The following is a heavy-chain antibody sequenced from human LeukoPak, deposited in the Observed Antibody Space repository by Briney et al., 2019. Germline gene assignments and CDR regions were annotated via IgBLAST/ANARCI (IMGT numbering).Heavy chain of an antibody. D-gene: IGHD3-22*01. V-gene: IGHV3-21*01. Sequence: GGSLRLSCAASGYTFSDFSVNWVSQAPGKGLEWVASISVRSSYRYYADSVRGRFSISRDDARNSLYLQMNSLRAEDTAVYYCVRLRRNSDRSGFYYYYDYWGQGTLVTVSS. CDR2: ISVRSSYR. CDR1: GYTFSDFS. J-gene: IGHJ4*02. CDR3: VRLRRNSDRSGFYYYYDY.